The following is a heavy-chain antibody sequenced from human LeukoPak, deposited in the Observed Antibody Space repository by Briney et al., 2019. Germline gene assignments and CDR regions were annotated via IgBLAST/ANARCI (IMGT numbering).Heavy chain of an antibody. J-gene: IGHJ4*02. V-gene: IGHV3-30*02. CDR2: IRYDGSNK. CDR1: GFTFSSYG. D-gene: IGHD3-10*01. Sequence: GWSLRLSCAASGFTFSSYGMHWVRQAPGKGLEWVAFIRYDGSNKYYADSVKGRFTISRDNSKNTLYLQMNSLRAEDTAVYYCAKDLGRFGELIDYWGQGTLVTVSS. CDR3: AKDLGRFGELIDY.